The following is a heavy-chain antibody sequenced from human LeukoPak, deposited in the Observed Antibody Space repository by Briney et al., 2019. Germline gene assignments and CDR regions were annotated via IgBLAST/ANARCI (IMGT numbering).Heavy chain of an antibody. D-gene: IGHD1-1*01. CDR2: ISASGSNT. CDR3: AKVVGTGTTPTDY. V-gene: IGHV3-23*01. CDR1: GFTFSNYA. J-gene: IGHJ4*02. Sequence: GGSLRLSCAASGFTFSNYAMTWVRQAPGRGLECVSVISASGSNTDYADSVKGRFTISRDNSKNMVFLQMKSLRAEDAAVYYCAKVVGTGTTPTDYWGQGTLVTVSS.